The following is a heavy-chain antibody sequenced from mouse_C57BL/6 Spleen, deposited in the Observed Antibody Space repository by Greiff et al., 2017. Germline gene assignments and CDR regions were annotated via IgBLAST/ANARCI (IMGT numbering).Heavy chain of an antibody. CDR1: GYTFTSYW. D-gene: IGHD1-1*01. V-gene: IGHV1-55*01. J-gene: IGHJ4*01. CDR3: ARDYGSSYGAMDY. CDR2: IYPGSGST. Sequence: QVQLQQPGAELVKPGASVKMSCKASGYTFTSYWITWVKQRPGQGLEWIGDIYPGSGSTNYNEKFKSKATLTVDTSSSPAYMQLSSLTSEDSAVYYCARDYGSSYGAMDYWGQGTSVTVSS.